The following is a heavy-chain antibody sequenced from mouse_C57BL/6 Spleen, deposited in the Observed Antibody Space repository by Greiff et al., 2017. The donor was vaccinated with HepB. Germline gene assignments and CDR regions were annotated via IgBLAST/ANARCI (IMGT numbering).Heavy chain of an antibody. CDR2: ISSGSSTI. CDR3: ARAGKDYAMDY. V-gene: IGHV5-17*01. Sequence: EVKLVESGGGLVKPGGSLELSCAASGFTFSDYGMHWVRQAPEKGLEWVAYISSGSSTIYYADTVKGRFTISRDNAKNTLFLQMTSLRSEDTAMYYCARAGKDYAMDYWGQGTSVTVSS. D-gene: IGHD4-1*01. J-gene: IGHJ4*01. CDR1: GFTFSDYG.